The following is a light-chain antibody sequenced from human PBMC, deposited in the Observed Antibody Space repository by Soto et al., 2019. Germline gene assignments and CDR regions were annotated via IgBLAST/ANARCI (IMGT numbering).Light chain of an antibody. CDR1: RSDVGYYDF. J-gene: IGLJ2*01. Sequence: QSALTQPRSVSGSPGQSVTISCTGTRSDVGYYDFVSWYQQHPGEAPKLMLYDVNTRPSGVPNRFSGSKSGNTASLTISGLQAEDDADYYCCSYAGSSILVLFGGGTKLTVL. CDR3: CSYAGSSILVL. V-gene: IGLV2-11*01. CDR2: DVN.